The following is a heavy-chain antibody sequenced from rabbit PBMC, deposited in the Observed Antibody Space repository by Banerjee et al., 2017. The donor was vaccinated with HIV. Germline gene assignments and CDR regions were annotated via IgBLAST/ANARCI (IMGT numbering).Heavy chain of an antibody. CDR3: ARSMNTYDYGHAGYADAYYFNL. Sequence: QSLEESGGDLVKPGASLTLTCTASGFSFGSSHYMCWVRQAPGKGLEWIACIHVGVVGSTYYANWAKGRYTISKTSSTTVTLQMTSLTAADTATYFCARSMNTYDYGHAGYADAYYFNLWGPGTLVTV. CDR1: GFSFGSSHY. J-gene: IGHJ4*01. D-gene: IGHD6-1*01. V-gene: IGHV1S40*01. CDR2: IHVGVVGST.